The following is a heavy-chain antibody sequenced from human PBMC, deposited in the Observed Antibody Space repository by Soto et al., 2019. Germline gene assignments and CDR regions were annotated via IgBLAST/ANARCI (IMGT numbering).Heavy chain of an antibody. J-gene: IGHJ6*03. CDR2: ISGSGGST. V-gene: IGHV3-23*01. Sequence: PGGSLRLSCAASGFTFSSYAMSWVRQAPGKGLEWVSAISGSGGSTYYADSVKGRFTISRDNSKNTLYLQMNSLRAEDTAVYYCAKTGLGSGRFGVNHKPNYYYYYMDVWGQGTSVTVSS. CDR1: GFTFSSYA. D-gene: IGHD3-10*01. CDR3: AKTGLGSGRFGVNHKPNYYYYYMDV.